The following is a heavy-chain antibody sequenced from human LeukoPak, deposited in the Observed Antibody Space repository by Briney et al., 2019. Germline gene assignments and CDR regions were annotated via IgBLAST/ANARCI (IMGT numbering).Heavy chain of an antibody. Sequence: SETLSLTCAVYGGSFSGYYWSWIRQPPGKGLEWIGEINHSGNTNYNPSLKSRVTISVDTSKNQFSLKLSSVTAADTAVYYCAGGPLSSSWYGWGQGTLVTVSS. D-gene: IGHD6-13*01. CDR3: AGGPLSSSWYG. V-gene: IGHV4-34*01. CDR1: GGSFSGYY. J-gene: IGHJ4*02. CDR2: INHSGNT.